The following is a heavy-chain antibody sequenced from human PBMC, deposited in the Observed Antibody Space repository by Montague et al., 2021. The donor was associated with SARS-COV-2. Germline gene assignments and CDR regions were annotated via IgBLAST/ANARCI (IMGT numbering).Heavy chain of an antibody. V-gene: IGHV4-34*01. Sequence: SETLSLTCGVYGGSFGDDHWSWIRQPPGKGLEWIGDIKQSGSTNYNSSXXSRVTISVDTSRNQFSLKLTSVTAADTAVYFCARGHLSVSMIVVVFTSASYYFDYWGQGALVTVSS. CDR2: IKQSGST. J-gene: IGHJ4*02. CDR3: ARGHLSVSMIVVVFTSASYYFDY. D-gene: IGHD3-22*01. CDR1: GGSFGDDH.